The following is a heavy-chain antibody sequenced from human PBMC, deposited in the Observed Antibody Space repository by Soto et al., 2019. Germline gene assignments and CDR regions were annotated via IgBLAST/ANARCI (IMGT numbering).Heavy chain of an antibody. CDR1: GYTFFTYD. D-gene: IGHD5-12*01. V-gene: IGHV1-18*01. Sequence: QVHLVQSGVEVKTPGASVKVSCQASGYTFFTYDISWVRQAPGQVLEWMGWISTYSGDTKYAQKFQGRVTMTTDTSTTTAYLKLRSLRSDDTAVYYCARHHGPTTSENWFDHWGQGTLVTVSS. J-gene: IGHJ5*02. CDR2: ISTYSGDT. CDR3: ARHHGPTTSENWFDH.